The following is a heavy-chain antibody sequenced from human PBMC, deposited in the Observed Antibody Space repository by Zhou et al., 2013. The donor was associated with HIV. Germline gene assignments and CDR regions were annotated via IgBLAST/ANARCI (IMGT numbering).Heavy chain of an antibody. Sequence: QVQLVQSGAEVKKPGSSVKVSCKASGGTFSSYAISWVRQAPGQGLEWMGGIIPIFGTANYAQKFQGRVTITTDESTSTAYMELSSLRSEDTAVYYCARDGATRGNIIAARPDVGKWFDPWGQGNPGHRLL. CDR3: ARDGATRGNIIAARPDVGKWFDP. J-gene: IGHJ5*02. V-gene: IGHV1-69*05. CDR2: IIPIFGTA. D-gene: IGHD6-6*01. CDR1: GGTFSSYA.